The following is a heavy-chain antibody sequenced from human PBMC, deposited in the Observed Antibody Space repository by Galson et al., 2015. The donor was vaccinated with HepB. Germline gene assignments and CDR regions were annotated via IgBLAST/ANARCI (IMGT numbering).Heavy chain of an antibody. J-gene: IGHJ2*01. CDR1: GFTFSSYW. Sequence: SLRLSCAASGFTFSSYWMSWVRQAPGKGLEWVANIKQDGSEKYYVDSVKGRFTISRDNAKNSLYLQMNSLRAEDTAVYYCARTVRGVIRYFDLWGRGTLVTVSS. CDR2: IKQDGSEK. CDR3: ARTVRGVIRYFDL. V-gene: IGHV3-7*03. D-gene: IGHD3-10*01.